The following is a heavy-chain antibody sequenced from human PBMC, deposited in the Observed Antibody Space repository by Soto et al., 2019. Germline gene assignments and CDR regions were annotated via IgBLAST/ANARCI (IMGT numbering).Heavy chain of an antibody. CDR1: GGSISSGGYY. CDR2: IYHSGTT. J-gene: IGHJ3*02. V-gene: IGHV4-31*03. CDR3: ARGRYCSGGSCYPFWAFDI. Sequence: SETLSLTCTVSGGSISSGGYYWSWIRQHPGKGLEWIGYIYHSGTTYYNPSLKSRVTISVDTSKNQFSLKLSSVTAADTAVYYCARGRYCSGGSCYPFWAFDIWGQGTMVTVSS. D-gene: IGHD2-15*01.